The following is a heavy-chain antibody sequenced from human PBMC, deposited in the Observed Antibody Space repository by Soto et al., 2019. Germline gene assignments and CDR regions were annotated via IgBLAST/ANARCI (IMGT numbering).Heavy chain of an antibody. Sequence: QVQLVQSGAEVKKPGASVKISCRASGYTLTSYYMQWVRQAPGEGLEWMGIINPSGFDTSYAQKFQGRMTVTMDTSASTVYMELSSLRSEDTAVYYCAVASFDYWRQGTLVTVPS. CDR2: INPSGFDT. J-gene: IGHJ4*02. CDR1: GYTLTSYY. CDR3: AVASFDY. V-gene: IGHV1-46*01. D-gene: IGHD2-15*01.